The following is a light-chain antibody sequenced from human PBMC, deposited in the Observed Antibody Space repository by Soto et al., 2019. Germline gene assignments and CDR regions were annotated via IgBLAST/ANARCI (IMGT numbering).Light chain of an antibody. Sequence: DIQMTQSPSSLSASVGDRVTITCQASQDITNYLNWYQQKPGKTPKLLIYDASTLEIGVPSRFSGSGSGTDFTFTISSLQPEDIGTYYCQQYDNLPLTFGGGTKVEIK. J-gene: IGKJ4*01. CDR2: DAS. CDR3: QQYDNLPLT. CDR1: QDITNY. V-gene: IGKV1-33*01.